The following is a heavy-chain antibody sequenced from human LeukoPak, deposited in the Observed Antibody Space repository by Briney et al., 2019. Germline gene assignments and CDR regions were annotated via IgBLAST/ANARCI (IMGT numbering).Heavy chain of an antibody. V-gene: IGHV1-46*01. D-gene: IGHD4-17*01. J-gene: IGHJ4*02. CDR2: INPSGGST. Sequence: ASVKVSCKASGYTITSYYMHWVRQAPGQGLEWMGIINPSGGSTSYAQKFQGRVTMTRDMSTSTVYMELSSLRSEDTAVYYCARGYYGDYPFDYWGQGTLVTVSS. CDR1: GYTITSYY. CDR3: ARGYYGDYPFDY.